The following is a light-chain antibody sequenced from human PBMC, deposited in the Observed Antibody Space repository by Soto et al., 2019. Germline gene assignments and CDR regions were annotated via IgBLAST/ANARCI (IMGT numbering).Light chain of an antibody. J-gene: IGLJ3*02. V-gene: IGLV4-69*01. CDR1: SGHSSYA. CDR3: QTWDTGTWV. Sequence: QSVLTQSPSASASLGASVKLTCTLTSGHSSYAIAWHQQQPEKGPRYLMKLNSDGSHNKGDGIPDRFSGSSSGAERYLTISSLQSEDEAIYYCQTWDTGTWVFCGGTKVTVL. CDR2: LNSDGSH.